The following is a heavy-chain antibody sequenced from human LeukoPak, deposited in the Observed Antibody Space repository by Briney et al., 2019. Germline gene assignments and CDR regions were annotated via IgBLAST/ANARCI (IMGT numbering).Heavy chain of an antibody. Sequence: GESLKISCKGSGYIFTNYWIGWVRQMPGKGLEWMGIVYPGDSDTRYSPSFQGQVTMSADKSISTAYLQWSSLKASDTAMCYCARQEGVTANLDYWGQGTLVTVSS. V-gene: IGHV5-51*01. D-gene: IGHD3-10*01. CDR3: ARQEGVTANLDY. CDR1: GYIFTNYW. J-gene: IGHJ4*02. CDR2: VYPGDSDT.